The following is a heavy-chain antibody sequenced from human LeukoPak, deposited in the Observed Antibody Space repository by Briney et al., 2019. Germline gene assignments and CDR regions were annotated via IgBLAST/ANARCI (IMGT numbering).Heavy chain of an antibody. V-gene: IGHV1-69*13. CDR2: IIPIFGTA. CDR1: GGTFSSYA. CDR3: ARENPRIQLWLLSGGLPGN. Sequence: GASVNVSCKASGGTFSSYAISWVRQAPGQGLEWMGGIIPIFGTANYAQKFQGRVTITADESTSTAYMELSSLRAEDTAVYYCARENPRIQLWLLSGGLPGNWGQGTLVTVSS. J-gene: IGHJ4*02. D-gene: IGHD5-18*01.